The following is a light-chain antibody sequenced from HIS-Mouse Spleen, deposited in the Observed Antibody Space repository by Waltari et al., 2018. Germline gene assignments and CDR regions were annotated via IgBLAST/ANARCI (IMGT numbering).Light chain of an antibody. CDR2: EDS. J-gene: IGLJ2*01. CDR1: AFPKNY. V-gene: IGLV3-10*01. CDR3: YSTDSSGNHRV. Sequence: SYELTQPPSVSVSPGPTARIPCSGDAFPKNYSYSYQQKSGQAPVLVIYEDSKRPSGIPERFSGSSSGTMATLTISGAQVEDEADYYCYSTDSSGNHRVFGGGTKLTVL.